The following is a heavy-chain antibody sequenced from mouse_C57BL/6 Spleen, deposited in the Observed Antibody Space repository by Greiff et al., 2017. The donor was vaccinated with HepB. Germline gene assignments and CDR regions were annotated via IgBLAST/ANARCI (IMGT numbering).Heavy chain of an antibody. CDR1: GFTFSSYG. V-gene: IGHV5-6*01. Sequence: EVHLVESGGDLVKPGGSLKLSCAASGFTFSSYGMSWVRQTPDKRLEWVATISSGGSYTYYPDSVKGRFTISRDNAKNTLYLQMSSLKSEDTAMYYGARGGAQATAYGGQGTLVTVSA. CDR3: ARGGAQATAY. J-gene: IGHJ3*01. D-gene: IGHD3-2*02. CDR2: ISSGGSYT.